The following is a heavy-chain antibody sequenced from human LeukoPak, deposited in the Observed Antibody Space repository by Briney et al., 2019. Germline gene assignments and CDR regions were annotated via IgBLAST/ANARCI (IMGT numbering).Heavy chain of an antibody. CDR1: GFTFSDHY. Sequence: PGGSLRLSCAASGFTFSDHYMDWVRQAPGKGLEWVGRTRNKANSYTTEYAASVKGRFTISRDDSKNSLYLRMNSLKTEDTAVYYCARVGYYDFWSGYNDYWGQGTLVTVSS. CDR2: TRNKANSYTT. CDR3: ARVGYYDFWSGYNDY. D-gene: IGHD3-3*01. V-gene: IGHV3-72*01. J-gene: IGHJ4*02.